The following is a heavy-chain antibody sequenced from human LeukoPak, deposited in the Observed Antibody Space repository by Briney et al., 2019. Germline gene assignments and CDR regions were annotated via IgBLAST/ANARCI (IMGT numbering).Heavy chain of an antibody. J-gene: IGHJ4*02. CDR3: SRSLDY. CDR1: GFPFSDYW. Sequence: GGSLRLSCAASGFPFSDYWMEWVRQAPGKGVEWVANINQDGRIQYYADSVRGRFIISRNNAKNSLYLQMYSLRAEDTAIYFCSRSLDYLGQGALVTVSS. CDR2: INQDGRIQ. V-gene: IGHV3-7*01.